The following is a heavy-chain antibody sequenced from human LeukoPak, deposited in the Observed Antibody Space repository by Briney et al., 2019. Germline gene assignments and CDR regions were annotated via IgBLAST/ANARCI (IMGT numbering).Heavy chain of an antibody. J-gene: IGHJ6*03. CDR2: ISSSGSTI. CDR1: GFTLSDYY. V-gene: IGHV3-11*01. D-gene: IGHD6-6*01. CDR3: ARVSAHHYYYYYMDV. Sequence: PGGSLRLSCAASGFTLSDYYMSWIRQAPGKGLEWVSYISSSGSTIYYADSVKGRFTISRDNAKNSLYLQMNSLRAEDTAVYYCARVSAHHYYYYYMDVWGKGTTVTVSS.